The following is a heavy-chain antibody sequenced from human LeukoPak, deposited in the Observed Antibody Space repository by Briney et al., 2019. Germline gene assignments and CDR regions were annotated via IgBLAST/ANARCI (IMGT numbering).Heavy chain of an antibody. CDR2: ISYDGSNK. J-gene: IGHJ4*02. CDR3: ARVPSPLRYCSGGSCGLFDY. V-gene: IGHV3-30-3*01. Sequence: GGSLRLSCAASGFTFSSYAMHWVRQAPGKGLEWVAVISYDGSNKYYADSVKGRFTISRDNSKNTLYLQMNSLRAEDTAVYYCARVPSPLRYCSGGSCGLFDYWGQGTLVTVSS. CDR1: GFTFSSYA. D-gene: IGHD2-15*01.